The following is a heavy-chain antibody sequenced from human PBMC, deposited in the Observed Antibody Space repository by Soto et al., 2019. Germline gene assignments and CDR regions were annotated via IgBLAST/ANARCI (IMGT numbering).Heavy chain of an antibody. CDR3: AKSYGYYGMDV. CDR1: GFTLGSYT. D-gene: IGHD4-17*01. J-gene: IGHJ6*02. Sequence: GGSLRLSCAASGFTLGSYTMNWVRQTPGKGLEWVSSISSSSAYIYYADSVKGRFTISRDNARNSLYLQVNSLRAEDTAVYYCAKSYGYYGMDVWGQGTTVTVSS. V-gene: IGHV3-21*01. CDR2: ISSSSAYI.